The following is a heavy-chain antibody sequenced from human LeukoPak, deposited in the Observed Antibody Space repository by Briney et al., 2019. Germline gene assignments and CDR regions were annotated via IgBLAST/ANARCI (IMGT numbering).Heavy chain of an antibody. CDR1: GYPISSGYY. J-gene: IGHJ5*02. Sequence: SETLSLTCSVSGYPISSGYYWGWIWQPPGKGLEWIGSIYYSGSTYYNPSLKSRVTISVDTSKNQFSLKLSSVTAADTAVYYCARVENYGGWFDPWGQGTLVTVSS. CDR2: IYYSGST. CDR3: ARVENYGGWFDP. V-gene: IGHV4-38-2*02. D-gene: IGHD4-17*01.